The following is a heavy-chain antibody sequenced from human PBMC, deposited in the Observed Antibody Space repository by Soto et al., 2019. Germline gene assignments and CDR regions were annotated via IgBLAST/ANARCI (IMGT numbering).Heavy chain of an antibody. V-gene: IGHV3-33*03. CDR2: IWSDGSKE. J-gene: IGHJ2*01. D-gene: IGHD3-10*02. CDR3: AMFSSGSYYWFVDL. Sequence: QEHLEESGGGVVQPGRSLRLSCEASGFTFSYYGMHWVRQAPGKGLEWVAVIWSDGSKEHYADSVKGRFTISRDNAKNTVFLQIDSLRAEYTAGDFCAMFSSGSYYWFVDLWGRGTVVAVSS. CDR1: GFTFSYYG.